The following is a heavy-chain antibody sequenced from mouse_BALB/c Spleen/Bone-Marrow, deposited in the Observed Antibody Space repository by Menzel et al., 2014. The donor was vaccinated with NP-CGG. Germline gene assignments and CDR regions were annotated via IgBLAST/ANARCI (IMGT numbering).Heavy chain of an antibody. Sequence: EVQLQQSGAEPVKPGASVKLSCPASGFNIKDTYMHWVKQRPEQGLEWIGRIDPANGNTKYDPKFQGKATITADTSSNTAYLQLSSLTSEDTAVDYCARYYYGSSRYDGWGQGPTLTAPS. V-gene: IGHV14-3*02. CDR2: IDPANGNT. CDR1: GFNIKDTY. J-gene: IGHJ2*01. D-gene: IGHD1-1*01. CDR3: ARYYYGSSRYDG.